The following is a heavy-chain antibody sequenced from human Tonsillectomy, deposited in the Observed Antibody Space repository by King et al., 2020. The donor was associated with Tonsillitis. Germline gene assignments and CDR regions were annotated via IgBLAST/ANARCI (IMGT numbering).Heavy chain of an antibody. J-gene: IGHJ5*02. CDR2: IYYSGSA. Sequence: LQLQESGPGLVKPSETLSLTCTVSGGSISNSNYYWAWIRQPPGKGLEWIWSIYYSGSAYSNPSLKSRVTMSIDTSKNHFSLRVSSVTAADTAVYYCARLGITVVVAAHNWFDPWGQGALVTVSS. D-gene: IGHD2-15*01. CDR1: GGSISNSNYY. V-gene: IGHV4-39*02. CDR3: ARLGITVVVAAHNWFDP.